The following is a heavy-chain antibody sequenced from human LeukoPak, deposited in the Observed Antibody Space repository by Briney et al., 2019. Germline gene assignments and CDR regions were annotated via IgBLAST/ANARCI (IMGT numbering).Heavy chain of an antibody. V-gene: IGHV4-59*01. J-gene: IGHJ4*02. D-gene: IGHD3-16*01. CDR3: ARDLGVPRGY. CDR1: GGSISSYY. CDR2: IYYSGST. Sequence: SETQSLTCTVSGGSISSYYWSWIRQPPGKGLEWIGYIYYSGSTNYNPSLKSRVTISVDTSKNQFSLKLSSVTAADTAVYYCARDLGVPRGYWGQGTLVTVSS.